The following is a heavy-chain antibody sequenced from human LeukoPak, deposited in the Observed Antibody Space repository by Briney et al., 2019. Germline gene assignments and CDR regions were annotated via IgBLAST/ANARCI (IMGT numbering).Heavy chain of an antibody. CDR1: GGSISSYY. Sequence: SETLSLTCTVSGGSISSYYWSWIRQPPGKGLEWIGYIYYSGSTNYNPSLKSRVTKSVDASQNQFSLKLSSVTAADTAVYYCARQGYSSGFYYFDYWGQGTLVTVSS. CDR3: ARQGYSSGFYYFDY. CDR2: IYYSGST. V-gene: IGHV4-59*01. J-gene: IGHJ4*02. D-gene: IGHD6-19*01.